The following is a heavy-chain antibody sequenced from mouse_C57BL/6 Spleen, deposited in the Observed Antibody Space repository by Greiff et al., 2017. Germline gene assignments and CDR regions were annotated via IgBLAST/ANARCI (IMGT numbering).Heavy chain of an antibody. CDR1: GYAFSSSW. CDR3: ARALTEKGRFAY. Sequence: QVQLQQSGPELVKPGASVKISCKASGYAFSSSWMNWVKQRPGKGLEWIGRIYPGDGGTNYNGKFKGKATLTADKSSSTAYMQLSSLTSEDSAVYFCARALTEKGRFAYWGQGTLVTVSA. D-gene: IGHD4-1*01. J-gene: IGHJ3*01. V-gene: IGHV1-82*01. CDR2: IYPGDGGT.